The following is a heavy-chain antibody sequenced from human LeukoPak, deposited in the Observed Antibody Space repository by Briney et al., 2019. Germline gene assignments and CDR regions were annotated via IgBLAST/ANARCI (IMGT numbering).Heavy chain of an antibody. D-gene: IGHD3-3*01. J-gene: IGHJ4*02. Sequence: PGGSLRLSCAASGFTFSSYEMNWVRQAPGKGLEWVSYISSSGSTIYYADSVKGRFTISRDNAKNSLYLQMNSLRAEDTAVYYCARELEWPDRGFDYWGQGTLVTVSS. V-gene: IGHV3-48*03. CDR1: GFTFSSYE. CDR3: ARELEWPDRGFDY. CDR2: ISSSGSTI.